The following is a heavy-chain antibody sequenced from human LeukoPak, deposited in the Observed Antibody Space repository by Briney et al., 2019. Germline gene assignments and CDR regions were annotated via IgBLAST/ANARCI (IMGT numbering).Heavy chain of an antibody. J-gene: IGHJ6*03. Sequence: SETLSLTCAVYGGSFSGYYWSWIRQPPGKGLEWIGEINHSGSTNYNPSLKSRVTISVDTSKNQFSQKLSSVTAADTAVYYCARVVGIFYYYYYYMDVWGKGTTVTVSS. CDR1: GGSFSGYY. D-gene: IGHD2-2*01. CDR3: ARVVGIFYYYYYYMDV. CDR2: INHSGST. V-gene: IGHV4-34*01.